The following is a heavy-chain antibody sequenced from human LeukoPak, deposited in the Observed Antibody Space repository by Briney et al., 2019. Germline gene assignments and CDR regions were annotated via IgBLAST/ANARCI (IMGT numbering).Heavy chain of an antibody. J-gene: IGHJ5*02. CDR3: ARDPGSGWYVLGWFDP. Sequence: GGSLRLSCAASGFTFSSYGMHWVRQAPGKGLEWVAFTRYDGSNKYYADSVKGRFTISRDNAKNSLYLQMNSLRAEDTAVYYCARDPGSGWYVLGWFDPWGQGTLVTVSS. CDR2: TRYDGSNK. D-gene: IGHD6-19*01. V-gene: IGHV3-30*02. CDR1: GFTFSSYG.